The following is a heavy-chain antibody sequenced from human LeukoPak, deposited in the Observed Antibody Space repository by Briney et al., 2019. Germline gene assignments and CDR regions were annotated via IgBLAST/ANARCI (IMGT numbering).Heavy chain of an antibody. CDR3: ARGSYQYSSSFAVDY. J-gene: IGHJ4*02. D-gene: IGHD6-6*01. Sequence: ASVKVSCKASGYTFTSYDIHWVRQATGQGLEWMGWMNPNSGNTGYAQKFQGRVTMTRNTSISTAYMELSSLRSEDTAVYYCARGSYQYSSSFAVDYWGQGTLVTVSS. CDR2: MNPNSGNT. CDR1: GYTFTSYD. V-gene: IGHV1-8*01.